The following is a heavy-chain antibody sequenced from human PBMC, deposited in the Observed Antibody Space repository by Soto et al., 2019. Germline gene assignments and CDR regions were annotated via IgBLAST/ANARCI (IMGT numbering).Heavy chain of an antibody. Sequence: EVQLVESGGGLVQPGGSLRLSCVASGLTFSSYWMDWVRQAPGKGLVWVSRIKSDGSNIAYGDSVKGRFSISRDNGKNTLYLQMDSLRGEDTAVYYCWVNPGYWDQGTLVTVSS. D-gene: IGHD3-22*01. CDR3: WVNPGY. J-gene: IGHJ4*02. V-gene: IGHV3-74*01. CDR1: GLTFSSYW. CDR2: IKSDGSNI.